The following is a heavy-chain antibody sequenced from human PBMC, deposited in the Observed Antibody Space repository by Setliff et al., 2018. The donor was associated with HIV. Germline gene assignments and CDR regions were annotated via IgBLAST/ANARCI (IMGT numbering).Heavy chain of an antibody. CDR3: ARHRASSSGLPLDF. V-gene: IGHV4-39*01. CDR1: GDSIGSNTFY. J-gene: IGHJ4*02. Sequence: KTSETLSLTCSVYGDSIGSNTFYWGWLRQPPGKEPEWIGSINHSGNTYYYPSLKSRVTMSVDTSKNQFSLRLSSVTATDTAVYYCARHRASSSGLPLDFWGQGILVTVSS. CDR2: INHSGNT. D-gene: IGHD6-6*01.